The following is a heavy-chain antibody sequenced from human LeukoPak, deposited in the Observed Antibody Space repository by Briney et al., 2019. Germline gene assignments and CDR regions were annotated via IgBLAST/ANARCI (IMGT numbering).Heavy chain of an antibody. V-gene: IGHV3-21*01. J-gene: IGHJ3*02. CDR2: ISSSSSYI. Sequence: GGSLRLSCAASGFTFSSYSMNWVRQAPGKGLEWVSSISSSSSYIYYADSVKGRSTISRDNAKNSLYLQMNSLRAEDTAVYYCARLGVHDAFDIWGQGTMVTVSS. CDR1: GFTFSSYS. CDR3: ARLGVHDAFDI.